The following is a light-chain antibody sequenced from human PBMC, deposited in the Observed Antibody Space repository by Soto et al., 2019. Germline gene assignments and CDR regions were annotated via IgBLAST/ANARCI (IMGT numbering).Light chain of an antibody. CDR2: GAS. CDR1: QSVSNNY. CDR3: QQYGSSPRT. Sequence: EIVLTQSPGTLSLSPGERATLSCRASQSVSNNYLAWYQQKPGQAPRLLIYGASGRPTGIPDRFSGSGSGTDFILTIRRLEPEDFVVYYCQQYGSSPRTFGQGTKVEIK. J-gene: IGKJ1*01. V-gene: IGKV3-20*01.